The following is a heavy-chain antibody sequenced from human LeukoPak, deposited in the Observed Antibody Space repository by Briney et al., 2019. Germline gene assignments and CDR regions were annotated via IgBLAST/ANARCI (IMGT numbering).Heavy chain of an antibody. Sequence: SQTLSLTCTVSGGSISSGGYYWSWIRQHPGKGLEWIGYIYYSGSTYYNPSLKSRVTISVDTSKNQFSLKLSSVTAADTAVYYCARDRDIAVAGTYYGMDVWGQGTTVTVSS. V-gene: IGHV4-31*03. CDR2: IYYSGST. D-gene: IGHD6-19*01. CDR1: GGSISSGGYY. CDR3: ARDRDIAVAGTYYGMDV. J-gene: IGHJ6*02.